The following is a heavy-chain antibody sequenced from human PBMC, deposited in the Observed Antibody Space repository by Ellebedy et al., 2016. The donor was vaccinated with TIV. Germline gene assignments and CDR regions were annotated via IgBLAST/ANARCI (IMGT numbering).Heavy chain of an antibody. CDR3: ARMTEDGYYFDF. Sequence: GGSLRLSXKVSGYSFISHWIAWVRLMPGGGLEFMGRIDPTDSNIRYRPAFQGHVTMSVDKSKSTAFLHWSSLEASDPVMYYCARMTEDGYYFDFWGQGTLVTVSP. CDR1: GYSFISHW. CDR2: IDPTDSNI. J-gene: IGHJ4*02. D-gene: IGHD2-21*02. V-gene: IGHV5-10-1*01.